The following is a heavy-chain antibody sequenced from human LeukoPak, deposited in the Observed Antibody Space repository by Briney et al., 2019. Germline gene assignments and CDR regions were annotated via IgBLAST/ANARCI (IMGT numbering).Heavy chain of an antibody. V-gene: IGHV1-2*04. Sequence: GALVKVSCKASGYTFTGHYMHWVRQAPGQGLEWMGWINPNSGGTNYAEKFQGWVTMTRDTSISTAYMELSRLRSDDTAVYYCARGGEYSSSWYWFDPWGQGTLVTVSS. CDR3: ARGGEYSSSWYWFDP. J-gene: IGHJ5*02. D-gene: IGHD6-13*01. CDR2: INPNSGGT. CDR1: GYTFTGHY.